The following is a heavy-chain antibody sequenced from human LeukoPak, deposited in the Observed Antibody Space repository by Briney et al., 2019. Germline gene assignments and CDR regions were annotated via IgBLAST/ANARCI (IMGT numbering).Heavy chain of an antibody. CDR2: IAGSGGST. J-gene: IGHJ4*02. D-gene: IGHD3-10*01. CDR1: GFTFSSCA. CDR3: AKDLRGSGSYYNLFDC. Sequence: GGSLRLSCAASGFTFSSCAMHWVRQAPGKGLEWLSSIAGSGGSTNYADSVKGRFTISRDNSKNTLYLQMNSLSPEDTAVYYCAKDLRGSGSYYNLFDCWGQGTLVTVSS. V-gene: IGHV3-23*01.